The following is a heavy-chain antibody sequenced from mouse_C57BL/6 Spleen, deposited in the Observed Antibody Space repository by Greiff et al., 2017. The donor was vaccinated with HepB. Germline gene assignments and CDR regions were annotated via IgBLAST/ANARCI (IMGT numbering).Heavy chain of an antibody. Sequence: VQLQESGAELARPGASVKLSCKASGYTFTSYGISWVKQRTGQGLEWIGEIYPRSGNTYYNEKFKGKATLTADKSSSTAYMELRSLTSEDSAVYFCARRDTTVVAEDYWGQGTLVTVSA. CDR1: GYTFTSYG. D-gene: IGHD1-1*01. J-gene: IGHJ3*01. CDR3: ARRDTTVVAEDY. V-gene: IGHV1-81*01. CDR2: IYPRSGNT.